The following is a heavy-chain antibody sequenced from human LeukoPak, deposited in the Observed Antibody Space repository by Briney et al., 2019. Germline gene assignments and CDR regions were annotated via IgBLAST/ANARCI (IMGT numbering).Heavy chain of an antibody. Sequence: PETLSLTCAVYGGSFSGYYWTYIRQPPGKGLEWIGEINNGGTTNYNPSLKSRVTISVDASKNQFSLKLSSVTAADTALYYCARRRTTRAFDIWGQGTMVTVSS. J-gene: IGHJ3*02. CDR3: ARRRTTRAFDI. V-gene: IGHV4-34*01. CDR1: GGSFSGYY. CDR2: INNGGTT. D-gene: IGHD4-11*01.